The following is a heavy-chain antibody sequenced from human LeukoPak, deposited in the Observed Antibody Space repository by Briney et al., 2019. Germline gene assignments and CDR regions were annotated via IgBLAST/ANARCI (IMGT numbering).Heavy chain of an antibody. CDR1: GFTFTTYY. V-gene: IGHV3-21*04. D-gene: IGHD1-26*01. CDR2: VSTTSTYS. CDR3: AKGSGSYHFDY. J-gene: IGHJ4*02. Sequence: GGSLRLSCAASGFTFTTYYMHWVRQAPGKGLEWVSSVSTTSTYSYYADSLKGRFTISRDNSKNTLYLQMNSLRAEDTAVYYCAKGSGSYHFDYWGQGTLVTVSS.